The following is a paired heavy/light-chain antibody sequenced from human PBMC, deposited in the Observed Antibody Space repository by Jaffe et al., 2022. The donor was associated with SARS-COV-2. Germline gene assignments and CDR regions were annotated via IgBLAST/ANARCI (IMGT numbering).Light chain of an antibody. V-gene: IGKV1-33*01. J-gene: IGKJ3*01. CDR1: HDISNY. CDR2: DAS. Sequence: DIQMTQSPSSLSASVGDRVTITCQASHDISNYLNWYQQKPGKAPKLLIYDASNLETGVPSRFSGSGSGTDFNFTISSLQPEDFAAYHCQQYHSVPPTFGPGTKMDF. CDR3: QQYHSVPPT.
Heavy chain of an antibody. CDR3: ARGRGAHRY. Sequence: EVQLVESGGGLVQPGGSLRLSCAASGFTFSSYWIAWVRQAPGKGLEWVANMNQDGSERYYVDSVRGRFTISRDNAKKSLYLQMNSLRADDTALYYCARGRGAHRYWGQGTLVTVSS. D-gene: IGHD3-10*01. J-gene: IGHJ4*02. CDR1: GFTFSSYW. CDR2: MNQDGSER. V-gene: IGHV3-7*03.